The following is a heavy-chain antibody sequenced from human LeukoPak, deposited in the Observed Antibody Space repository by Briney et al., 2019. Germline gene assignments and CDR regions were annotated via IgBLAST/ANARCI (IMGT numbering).Heavy chain of an antibody. D-gene: IGHD3-16*01. Sequence: GGSLRLSCAASGFTFDKHAMTWVRQAPGKRLEWVSGIGISGGDTYYADSVKGRSTISRDNSKNTLYLQMNSLRAEDTALYSCLKGGWGSTFHVWGQGTMVTVSS. CDR2: IGISGGDT. CDR3: LKGGWGSTFHV. CDR1: GFTFDKHA. V-gene: IGHV3-23*01. J-gene: IGHJ3*01.